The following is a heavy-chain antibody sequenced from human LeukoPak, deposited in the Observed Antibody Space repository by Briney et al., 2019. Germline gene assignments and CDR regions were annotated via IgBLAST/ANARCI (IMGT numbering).Heavy chain of an antibody. V-gene: IGHV4-59*01. Sequence: SETLSLTCTVSGVSISSYYWSWIRQPPGKGLEWIGYIYYSGSTNYNPSLKSRVTISVDTSKNQFSLKLSSVTAADTAVYYCARVAFPSSWYFDYWGQGTLVTVSS. J-gene: IGHJ4*02. CDR3: ARVAFPSSWYFDY. CDR2: IYYSGST. CDR1: GVSISSYY. D-gene: IGHD6-13*01.